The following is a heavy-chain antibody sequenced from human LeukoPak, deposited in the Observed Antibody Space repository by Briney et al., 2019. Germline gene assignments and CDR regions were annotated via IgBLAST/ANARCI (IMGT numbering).Heavy chain of an antibody. V-gene: IGHV3-48*01. CDR3: ARDQGGATSY. J-gene: IGHJ4*02. Sequence: GGSLRLSCAASGFTFSSCSMNWVRQAPGEGLEWVSYISSLSGTIYYADSVKGRFTISRDNAKNSLYLQMDSLRAEDTAVYYCARDQGGATSYWAQGTLVTVAS. D-gene: IGHD1-26*01. CDR1: GFTFSSCS. CDR2: ISSLSGTI.